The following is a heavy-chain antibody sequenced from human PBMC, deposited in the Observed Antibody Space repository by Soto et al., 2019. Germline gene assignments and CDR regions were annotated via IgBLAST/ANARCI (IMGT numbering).Heavy chain of an antibody. CDR3: ARDLRYYYGSGSISEADY. J-gene: IGHJ4*02. CDR2: ISSSSSYI. V-gene: IGHV3-21*01. CDR1: GFTFSSYS. Sequence: GGSLRLSCAASGFTFSSYSMNWVRQAPGKGLEWVSSISSSSSYIYYADSVKGRFTISRDNAKNSLYLQMNSLRAEDTAVHYCARDLRYYYGSGSISEADYWGQGTLVTVSS. D-gene: IGHD3-10*01.